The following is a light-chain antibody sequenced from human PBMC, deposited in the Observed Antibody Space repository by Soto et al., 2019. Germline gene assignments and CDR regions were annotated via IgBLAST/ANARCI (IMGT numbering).Light chain of an antibody. V-gene: IGKV3-11*01. CDR2: DSS. CDR3: QQRSNWPLT. Sequence: EIVLTQFPATLSLSPGDGATLSCRASPSVSSYLAWYQQKRGQAPRLLIYDSSNRATGIPARFSGSGSGTDFSLIISSLEPEDFAVYYCQQRSNWPLTFGGWTKVEIK. J-gene: IGKJ4*01. CDR1: PSVSSY.